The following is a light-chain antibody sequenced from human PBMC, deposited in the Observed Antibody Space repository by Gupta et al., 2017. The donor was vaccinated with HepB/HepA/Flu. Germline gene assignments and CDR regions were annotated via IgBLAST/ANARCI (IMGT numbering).Light chain of an antibody. J-gene: IGKJ1*01. V-gene: IGKV4-1*01. CDR2: WAS. CDR1: QSILYSSNNKNY. Sequence: DLVMTQSPDSLAVSLGERATINCKSSQSILYSSNNKNYLAWYQQKPGQPPKPLIYWASSRESGVPDRFSGSGSGTDFTLTITSLQAEDVAIYYCQQYYSTPRTFGQGTKVEIK. CDR3: QQYYSTPRT.